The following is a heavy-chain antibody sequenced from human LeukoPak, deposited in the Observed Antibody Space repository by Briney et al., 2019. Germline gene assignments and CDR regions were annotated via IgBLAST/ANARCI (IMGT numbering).Heavy chain of an antibody. J-gene: IGHJ6*02. Sequence: AGGSLRLSCAASGFTFSSYAMHWVRQATGKGLEWVAVISYDGSNKYYADSVKGRFTISRDNSKNTLYLQMNSLRAEDTAVYYCARFGVAALNGMDVWGQGTTVTVSS. CDR2: ISYDGSNK. D-gene: IGHD3-16*01. CDR3: ARFGVAALNGMDV. CDR1: GFTFSSYA. V-gene: IGHV3-30-3*01.